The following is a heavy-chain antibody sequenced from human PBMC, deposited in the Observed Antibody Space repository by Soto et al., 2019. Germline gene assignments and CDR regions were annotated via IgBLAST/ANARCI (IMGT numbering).Heavy chain of an antibody. J-gene: IGHJ5*02. V-gene: IGHV3-48*01. CDR3: ARHPERIAEIGWFDP. D-gene: IGHD6-13*01. CDR2: ISSSSSTI. Sequence: EVQLVESGGGLVQHGGSLRLSCAASGFTFSSYSMNWVRHAPGKGLEWVSYISSSSSTIYYADSVKGRSTISRDNAKNRLYVQLNSLRAVDTAVYYCARHPERIAEIGWFDPWGQGTLVTVSS. CDR1: GFTFSSYS.